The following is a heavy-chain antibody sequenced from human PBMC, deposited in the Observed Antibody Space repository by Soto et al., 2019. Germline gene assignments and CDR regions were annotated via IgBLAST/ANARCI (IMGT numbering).Heavy chain of an antibody. D-gene: IGHD3-3*01. V-gene: IGHV3-7*01. Sequence: GGSLRLSXAASGFTFSSYWMSWVRQAPGKGLEWVANIKQDGSEKYYVDSVKGRFTISRDNAKNSLYLQMNSLRAEDTAVYYCARDDQDYDFWSGYTSNWFDPWGQGTLVTVSS. CDR1: GFTFSSYW. J-gene: IGHJ5*02. CDR3: ARDDQDYDFWSGYTSNWFDP. CDR2: IKQDGSEK.